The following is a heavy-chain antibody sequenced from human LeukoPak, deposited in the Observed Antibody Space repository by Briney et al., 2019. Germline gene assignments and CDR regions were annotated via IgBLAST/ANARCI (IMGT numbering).Heavy chain of an antibody. CDR1: GFTFSNSV. Sequence: GGSLRLSCAASGFTFSNSVMHWVRQAPGKGLEWVANIKQDGSEKYYVDSVKGRFTISRDNAKNSLYLQMNSLRAEDTAVYYCARGRYMDVWGKGTTVTVSS. J-gene: IGHJ6*03. V-gene: IGHV3-7*01. CDR3: ARGRYMDV. CDR2: IKQDGSEK.